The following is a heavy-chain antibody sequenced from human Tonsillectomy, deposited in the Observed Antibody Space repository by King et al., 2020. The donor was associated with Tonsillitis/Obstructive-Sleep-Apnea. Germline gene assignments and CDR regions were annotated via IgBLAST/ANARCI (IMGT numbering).Heavy chain of an antibody. CDR2: IKRKTDGGTS. J-gene: IGHJ4*02. CDR3: TTAYSAGWCFDY. D-gene: IGHD6-19*01. Sequence: VQLVESGGGFIKSGGSLSLSCAASGFIFSKAWMSWVRQAPGKGLEWVGRIKRKTDGGTSDYAAPVKGRFTISRDDSKNTVYLEMNSLKTDYTAVYYCTTAYSAGWCFDYWGQGTLVTVSS. V-gene: IGHV3-15*01. CDR1: GFIFSKAW.